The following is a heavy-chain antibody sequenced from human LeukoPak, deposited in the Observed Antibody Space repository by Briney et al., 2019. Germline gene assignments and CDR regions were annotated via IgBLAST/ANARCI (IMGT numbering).Heavy chain of an antibody. V-gene: IGHV3-43*02. CDR1: GFTFDDYA. Sequence: GGSLRLSCAASGFTFDDYAMHWVRQAPGKGLEWVSLISGDGGSTYYADSVKGRFTISRDNSKNSLYLQMNSLRTEDTALYYCAKVDNGSYFLGVDYWGQGTLVTVSS. CDR2: ISGDGGST. CDR3: AKVDNGSYFLGVDY. D-gene: IGHD1-26*01. J-gene: IGHJ4*02.